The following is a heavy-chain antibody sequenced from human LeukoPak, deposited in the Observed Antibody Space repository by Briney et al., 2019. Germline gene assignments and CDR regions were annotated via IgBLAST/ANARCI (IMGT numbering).Heavy chain of an antibody. CDR2: VGISSGNT. V-gene: IGHV3-48*04. D-gene: IGHD5-12*01. CDR3: ARDHRYAFDN. Sequence: GGSLRLSCAASGFTFSSYAMSWVRQAPGKGLEWISYVGISSGNTKYADSVKGRFAISGDSAKNSVFLQMNSLRVEDTAVYYCARDHRYAFDNWGQGTLVTVSS. CDR1: GFTFSSYA. J-gene: IGHJ4*02.